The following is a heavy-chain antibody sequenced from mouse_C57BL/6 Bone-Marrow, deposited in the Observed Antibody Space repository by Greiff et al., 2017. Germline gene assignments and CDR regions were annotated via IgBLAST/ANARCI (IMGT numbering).Heavy chain of an antibody. CDR1: GYTFTSYW. D-gene: IGHD2-4*01. J-gene: IGHJ4*01. V-gene: IGHV1-69*01. CDR2: IDPSDSYT. Sequence: QVRLQQPGAELVVPGASVKLSCKASGYTFTSYWMHWVKQRPGQGLEWIGEIDPSDSYTNYNQKFKGKSTLTVDKSSSTAYMQLSSLTSEDSAVYYCARSGDYGDYYAMDYWGQGTSVTVSS. CDR3: ARSGDYGDYYAMDY.